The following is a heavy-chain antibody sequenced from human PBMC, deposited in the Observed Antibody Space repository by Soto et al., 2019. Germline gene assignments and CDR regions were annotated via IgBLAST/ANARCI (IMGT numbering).Heavy chain of an antibody. CDR3: AREGAASSTKLNWFDP. V-gene: IGHV1-69*13. J-gene: IGHJ5*02. D-gene: IGHD2-2*01. Sequence: SVKVSCKASGGTFSSCAISWVRQAPGQGLEWMGGIIPIFGTANYAQKFQGRVTITADESTSTAYMELSSLRSEDTAVYYCAREGAASSTKLNWFDPWGQGTLVTVSS. CDR2: IIPIFGTA. CDR1: GGTFSSCA.